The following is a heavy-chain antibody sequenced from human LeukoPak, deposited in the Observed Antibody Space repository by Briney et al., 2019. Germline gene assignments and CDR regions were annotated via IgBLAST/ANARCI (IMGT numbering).Heavy chain of an antibody. CDR2: IYYSGST. D-gene: IGHD3-22*01. CDR1: GGSISSYY. V-gene: IGHV4-59*01. J-gene: IGHJ4*02. Sequence: SETLSLTCTVSGGSISSYYWSWIRQPPGKGLEWIGYIYYSGSTNYNPSLKSRVTISVGTSKNQFSLKLSSVTAADTAVYYCATSPPYYYDSSGYYYYIWGQGTLVTVSS. CDR3: ATSPPYYYDSSGYYYYI.